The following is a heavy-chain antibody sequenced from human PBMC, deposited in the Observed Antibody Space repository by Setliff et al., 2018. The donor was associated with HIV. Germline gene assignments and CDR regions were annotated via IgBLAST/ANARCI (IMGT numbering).Heavy chain of an antibody. CDR1: GDSISSHY. J-gene: IGHJ5*02. D-gene: IGHD6-13*01. Sequence: SETLSLTCNVSGDSISSHYWSWIRQPPGKGLEWIGTIYYSGNTISNPSLKSRVTISVDTSKNQFSLNLNSVTAADTAVYYCARVPHPDSSRGWWFDPWGQGTLVTVSS. CDR2: IYYSGNT. V-gene: IGHV4-59*11. CDR3: ARVPHPDSSRGWWFDP.